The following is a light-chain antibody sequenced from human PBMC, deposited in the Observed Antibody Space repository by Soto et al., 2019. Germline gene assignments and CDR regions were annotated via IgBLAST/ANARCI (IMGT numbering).Light chain of an antibody. V-gene: IGLV2-18*01. Sequence: QSALTQPPSVSGSPGQSVTISCTGTSSDVGSYNSVSWYQQPPGTVPKLMTYEVSNRPSGVPDRFSGYKSGNTASLTISGLQAEDEADYYCSLYTTSNTYVFGTGTKLTVL. CDR2: EVS. CDR1: SSDVGSYNS. CDR3: SLYTTSNTYV. J-gene: IGLJ1*01.